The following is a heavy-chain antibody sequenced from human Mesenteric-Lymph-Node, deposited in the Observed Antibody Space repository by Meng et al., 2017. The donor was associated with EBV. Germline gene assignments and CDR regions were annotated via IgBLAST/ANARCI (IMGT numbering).Heavy chain of an antibody. CDR2: IYYSGIT. V-gene: IGHV4-59*01. CDR3: ARSLQIVQTKYNWFDP. D-gene: IGHD2/OR15-2a*01. J-gene: IGHJ5*02. Sequence: QLQLRESGPGLVKPSETLSLTCTVSGGPITTYYWSWIRQPPGKGPEWIGYIYYSGITKYNPSLKSRVTISVDTSKNQFSLKLTSVTAADTAVYYCARSLQIVQTKYNWFDPWGQGTLVTVSS. CDR1: GGPITTYY.